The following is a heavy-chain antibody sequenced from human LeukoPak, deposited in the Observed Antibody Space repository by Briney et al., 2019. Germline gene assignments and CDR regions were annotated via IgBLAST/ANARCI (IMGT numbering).Heavy chain of an antibody. CDR1: GFTFSSYA. CDR2: ISGSGDT. V-gene: IGHV3-23*01. CDR3: TRPDGAATY. J-gene: IGHJ4*02. Sequence: GGSLRLSCAASGFTFSSYAMGWVRQAPGKGLEWVSAISGSGDTYYADSVKGRFTISRDNSKNTLYLQMNSLRAEGTAVYYCTRPDGAATYWGQGTLVTVSS. D-gene: IGHD5-24*01.